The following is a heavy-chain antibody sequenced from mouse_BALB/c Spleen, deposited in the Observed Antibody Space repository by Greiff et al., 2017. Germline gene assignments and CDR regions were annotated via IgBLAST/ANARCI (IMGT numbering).Heavy chain of an antibody. D-gene: IGHD2-3*01. Sequence: EVKVVESGGGLVQPGGSLKLSCAASGFTFSSYGMSWVRQTPDKRLELVATINSNGGSTYYPDSVKGRFTISRDNAKNTLYLQMSSLKSEDTAMYYCARREYDGYYLFAYWGQGTLVTVSA. V-gene: IGHV5-6-3*01. CDR2: INSNGGST. J-gene: IGHJ3*01. CDR3: ARREYDGYYLFAY. CDR1: GFTFSSYG.